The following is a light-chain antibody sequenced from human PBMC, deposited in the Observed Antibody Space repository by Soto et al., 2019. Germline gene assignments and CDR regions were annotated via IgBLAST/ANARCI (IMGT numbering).Light chain of an antibody. CDR1: QSVSSSY. V-gene: IGKV3-20*01. CDR3: QQYGSSSLT. CDR2: GAS. J-gene: IGKJ4*01. Sequence: EIVLTQSPGTLSLSPGERATLSCRASQSVSSSYLAWYQQKPGQAPRLLIYGASSRATGIPDRVSGRGSGTDFTLTISRLEPEDFAVYYCQQYGSSSLTFGGGTKVEIK.